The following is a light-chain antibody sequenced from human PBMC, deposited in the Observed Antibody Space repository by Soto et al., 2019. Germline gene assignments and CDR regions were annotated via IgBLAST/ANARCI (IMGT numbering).Light chain of an antibody. V-gene: IGLV1-47*02. J-gene: IGLJ1*01. CDR2: TND. Sequence: QSLLTQPPSTSGTPGQRVTISCSGSSSNIGTNYVYWYQQFPGTAPKLLIYTNDQRPSGVPDRFSGSKSGTSASLAISGLRSEDEGDYYCAVWDDSLSAYVFGTGTKLTVL. CDR1: SSNIGTNY. CDR3: AVWDDSLSAYV.